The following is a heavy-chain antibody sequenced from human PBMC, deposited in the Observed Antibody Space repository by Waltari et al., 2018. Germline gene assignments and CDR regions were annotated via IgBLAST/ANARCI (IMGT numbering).Heavy chain of an antibody. CDR3: GRSVAGVGSEY. CDR2: ITLSGNT. D-gene: IGHD6-19*01. CDR1: GGSLSGFH. J-gene: IGHJ4*01. V-gene: IGHV4-34*02. Sequence: QVQLQQRGAGLLKPSETLSLSCDVSGGSLSGFHWTWIRQTPGKGLEGMGDITLSGNTNSNPSRKGRITVSLDTSKRQLSLRVTSMTAADTGLYFCGRSVAGVGSEYWGQGTPVTVSS.